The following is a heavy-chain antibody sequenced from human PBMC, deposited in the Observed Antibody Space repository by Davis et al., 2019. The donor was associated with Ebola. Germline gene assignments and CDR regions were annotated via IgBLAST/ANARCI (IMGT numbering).Heavy chain of an antibody. CDR2: INHSGST. Sequence: MPSETLSLTCVVYGGSFSGYYWSWIRQPPGKGLEWIGEINHSGSTNYNHSLKSRVTISVDTSKNQFSLKLSSVTAADTAVYYCARVVLVPAAPNWFDPWGQGTLVTVSS. V-gene: IGHV4-34*01. J-gene: IGHJ5*02. D-gene: IGHD2-2*01. CDR3: ARVVLVPAAPNWFDP. CDR1: GGSFSGYY.